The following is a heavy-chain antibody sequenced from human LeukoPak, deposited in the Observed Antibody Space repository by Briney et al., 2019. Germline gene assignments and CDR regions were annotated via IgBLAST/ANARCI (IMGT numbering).Heavy chain of an antibody. Sequence: GGSLRLSCAASGFTFSSYSMNWVRQAPGKGLEWVSSISSSSSYIYYADSVKGRFTISRDNAKQSLYLQMNSLRVDDTAVYYCGRVSERASGTFEGFFPAHFDRWGQGTLVTVSS. CDR1: GFTFSSYS. CDR3: GRVSERASGTFEGFFPAHFDR. V-gene: IGHV3-21*01. D-gene: IGHD3-10*01. J-gene: IGHJ4*02. CDR2: ISSSSSYI.